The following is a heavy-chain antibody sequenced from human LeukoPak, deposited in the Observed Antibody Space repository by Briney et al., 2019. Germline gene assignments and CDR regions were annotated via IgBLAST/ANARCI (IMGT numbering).Heavy chain of an antibody. Sequence: QPGRSLRLSCAASGFTFSSYWMSWVRQAPGKGLEWVANIKEDGSEKYYVDSVKGRFTISRDNAKNSLYLQLNSLRAEDTAVYYCASQFWWAAVTGTALDCWGQGTLVTVSS. CDR3: ASQFWWAAVTGTALDC. J-gene: IGHJ4*02. CDR1: GFTFSSYW. V-gene: IGHV3-7*05. CDR2: IKEDGSEK. D-gene: IGHD6-19*01.